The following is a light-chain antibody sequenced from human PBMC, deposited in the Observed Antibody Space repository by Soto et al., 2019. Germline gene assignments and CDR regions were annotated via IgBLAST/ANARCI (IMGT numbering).Light chain of an antibody. CDR2: GAT. CDR1: QSVSRSY. V-gene: IGKV3-20*01. J-gene: IGKJ2*01. Sequence: IVLTQSPGTLSFSPGGRANLSCRASQSVSRSYLAWYQQKPGQAPRLLNYGATRRATGIPDRFSGSGSGTDFTLTISRLEPEDFAVYYCQQYGSSPYTFGQGTKLEIK. CDR3: QQYGSSPYT.